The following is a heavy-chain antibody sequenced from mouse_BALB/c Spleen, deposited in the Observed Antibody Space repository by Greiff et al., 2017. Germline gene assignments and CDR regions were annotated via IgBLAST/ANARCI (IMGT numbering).Heavy chain of an antibody. J-gene: IGHJ4*01. CDR2: ISSGGSYT. Sequence: EVKLVESGGDLVKPGGSLKLSCAASGFTFSSYGMSWVRQTPDKRLEWVATISSGGSYTYYPDSVKGRFTISRDNAKNTLYLQMSSLKSEDTAMYYCARQGTTATGAMDYWGQGTSVTVSS. D-gene: IGHD1-2*01. CDR1: GFTFSSYG. V-gene: IGHV5-6*01. CDR3: ARQGTTATGAMDY.